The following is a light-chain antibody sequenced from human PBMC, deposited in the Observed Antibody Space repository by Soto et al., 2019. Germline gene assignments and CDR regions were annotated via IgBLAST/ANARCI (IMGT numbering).Light chain of an antibody. V-gene: IGLV2-14*01. Sequence: SVLTQPASVSGSPGQSITISCTGTSSDVGGYNYVSWYQQHPGKAPKLMIYEVSNRPSGVSNRFSGSKSGNTASLTISGLQAEDKADYYCSSYTSSSTLVVFGTGTKVTVL. J-gene: IGLJ1*01. CDR3: SSYTSSSTLVV. CDR1: SSDVGGYNY. CDR2: EVS.